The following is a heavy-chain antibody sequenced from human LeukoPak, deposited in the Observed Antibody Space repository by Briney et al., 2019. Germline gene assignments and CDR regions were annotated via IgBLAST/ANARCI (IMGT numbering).Heavy chain of an antibody. J-gene: IGHJ4*02. Sequence: TGGSLRLSCAASGFTFSSYSMNWVRQAPGKGLEWVSSISSSSSYIYYADSVKGRFTISRDNAKNSLYLQMNSLRAEDTAVYYCAKDPTGYYYDSSAYLLPDYWGQGTLVTVSS. D-gene: IGHD3-22*01. CDR2: ISSSSSYI. V-gene: IGHV3-21*01. CDR3: AKDPTGYYYDSSAYLLPDY. CDR1: GFTFSSYS.